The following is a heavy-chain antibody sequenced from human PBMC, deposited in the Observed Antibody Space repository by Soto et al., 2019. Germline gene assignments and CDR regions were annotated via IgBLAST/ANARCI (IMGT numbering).Heavy chain of an antibody. CDR1: RFNFSAAW. V-gene: IGHV3-15*07. CDR2: IKPKSEGETA. Sequence: EMQLVQSGGGLVKPGGSLRLSCVASRFNFSAAWLNWIRQAPGKGLEWVGRIKPKSEGETADYTAPVRGRFTISRDDSKNTLQLQMDSLKTEDTAVYYCAEAPYSSGPTWGLGVLVTVSS. J-gene: IGHJ4*02. CDR3: AEAPYSSGPT. D-gene: IGHD6-19*01.